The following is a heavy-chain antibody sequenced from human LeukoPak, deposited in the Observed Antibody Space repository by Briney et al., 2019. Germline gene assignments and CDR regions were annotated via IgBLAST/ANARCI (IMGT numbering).Heavy chain of an antibody. J-gene: IGHJ4*02. CDR3: ARDLNWVFDY. CDR2: ITSDSGTI. V-gene: IGHV3-48*02. Sequence: GGSLRLSCAVSGFTFSSFSMDWVRQAPGKGLEWVSYITSDSGTIRYADSVKGRLTISRDNAKNSLYLQMKSQREEDTAVYYCARDLNWVFDYWGQGILVTVSS. CDR1: GFTFSSFS. D-gene: IGHD7-27*01.